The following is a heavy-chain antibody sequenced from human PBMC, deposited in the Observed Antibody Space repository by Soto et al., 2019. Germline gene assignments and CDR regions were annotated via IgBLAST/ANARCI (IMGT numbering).Heavy chain of an antibody. CDR2: IYHSGST. CDR1: GGSISSSNW. Sequence: SETLSLTCAVSGGSISSSNWWSWVRQPPGKGLEWIGEIYHSGSTNYNPSLKSRVTISVDKSKNQFSLKLSSVTAADTAVYYCASFTSGIAVISHYWGQGTLVTVSS. J-gene: IGHJ4*02. V-gene: IGHV4-4*02. CDR3: ASFTSGIAVISHY. D-gene: IGHD6-19*01.